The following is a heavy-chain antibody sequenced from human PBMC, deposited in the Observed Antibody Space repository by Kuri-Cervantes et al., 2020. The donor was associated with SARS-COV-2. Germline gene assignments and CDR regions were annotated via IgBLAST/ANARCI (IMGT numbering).Heavy chain of an antibody. CDR3: ARDPADFWSGLFY. V-gene: IGHV3-64*02. CDR1: GFTFSSYS. CDR2: ISSDGGST. J-gene: IGHJ4*02. Sequence: LSLTCPASGFTFSSYSMNWVRQAPGKGLEYVSAISSDGGSTYYADSVKGRFTISRDNSKNTLYLQMGSLRAEDMAVYYCARDPADFWSGLFYWGQGTLVTVSS. D-gene: IGHD3-3*01.